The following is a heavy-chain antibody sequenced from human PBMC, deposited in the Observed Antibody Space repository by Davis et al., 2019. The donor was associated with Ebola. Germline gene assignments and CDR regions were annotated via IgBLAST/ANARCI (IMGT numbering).Heavy chain of an antibody. D-gene: IGHD3/OR15-3a*01. V-gene: IGHV4-4*07. CDR1: GGSIIRYY. CDR2: IYTSGST. J-gene: IGHJ5*02. CDR3: ARDYDFWSGYNEKYYFDP. Sequence: PSETLSLTCTVSGGSIIRYYWSWIRQPAGKGLEWIGRIYTSGSTKYNPSLESRVTMSVDTSTNQFSLSLTSVTAADTAVYYCARDYDFWSGYNEKYYFDPWGQGTLVTVSS.